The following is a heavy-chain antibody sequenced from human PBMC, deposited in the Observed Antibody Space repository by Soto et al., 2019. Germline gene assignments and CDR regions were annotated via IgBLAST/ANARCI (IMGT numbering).Heavy chain of an antibody. CDR1: GGSISSSSYY. Sequence: SETLSLTCTVSGGSISSSSYYWGWIRQPPGKGLEGIGSIYYSGSTYYNPSLKSRVTISVDTSKNQFSLKLISVTAADTAVYYCARGAMGDFDFLSGYSPAARPFDYWGQGTLVTVSS. CDR2: IYYSGST. V-gene: IGHV4-39*01. J-gene: IGHJ4*02. D-gene: IGHD3-3*01. CDR3: ARGAMGDFDFLSGYSPAARPFDY.